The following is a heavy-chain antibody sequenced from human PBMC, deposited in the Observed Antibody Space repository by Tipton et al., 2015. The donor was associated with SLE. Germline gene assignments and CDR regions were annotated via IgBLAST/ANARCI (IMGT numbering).Heavy chain of an antibody. CDR1: GYTFITYD. CDR3: ARDRAICTRTTCYGDNWFDP. V-gene: IGHV1-8*01. CDR2: MNPYSGTT. Sequence: QSGPEVKKPGASVRVSCKASGYTFITYDINWVRQATGQGLEWMGWMNPYSGTTGYAQKFQGRVTMTRNTSIGTAYMDLTSLRSDDTAVYYCARDRAICTRTTCYGDNWFDPWGQGTLVTVSS. D-gene: IGHD2-2*01. J-gene: IGHJ5*02.